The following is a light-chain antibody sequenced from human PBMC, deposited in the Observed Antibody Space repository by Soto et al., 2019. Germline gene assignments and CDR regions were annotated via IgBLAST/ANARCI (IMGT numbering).Light chain of an antibody. J-gene: IGKJ5*01. V-gene: IGKV1-39*01. CDR2: DAS. CDR1: QGISTY. CDR3: QQSYMDPIT. Sequence: DIQLTQSPSFLSASLGDRVTITCRASQGISTYLNWYQKKPGKAPNLLIYDASRLQSGVPSRFSGSGGGTDFTLSISSVQPEDFATYFCQQSYMDPITFGQGTRLENK.